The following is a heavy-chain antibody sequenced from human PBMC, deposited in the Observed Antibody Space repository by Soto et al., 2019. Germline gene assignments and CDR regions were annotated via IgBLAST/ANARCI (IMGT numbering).Heavy chain of an antibody. V-gene: IGHV4-59*01. Sequence: SETLSLTCSVSGTSIRGYDWTWIRQPPGKGLEWIGYIYYTGTTKYNPSLKTRVTISVDTSKNQFSLRLNSVTAADTAVYYCAREVSSFGSNHFDSWGQGALVTTSS. CDR1: GTSIRGYD. CDR3: AREVSSFGSNHFDS. D-gene: IGHD3-10*01. CDR2: IYYTGTT. J-gene: IGHJ4*01.